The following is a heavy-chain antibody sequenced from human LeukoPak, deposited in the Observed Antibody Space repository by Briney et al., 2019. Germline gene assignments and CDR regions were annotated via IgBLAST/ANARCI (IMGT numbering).Heavy chain of an antibody. V-gene: IGHV3-48*03. J-gene: IGHJ6*04. Sequence: GGSLRLSCTAFGFTFGDHAMSWVRQAPGKGLEWVSYISSSGSTIYYADSVKGRFTISRDNAKNSLYLQMNSLRAEDTAVYYCARDRWFGESFRLNYGMDVWGKGTTVTVSS. CDR3: ARDRWFGESFRLNYGMDV. CDR2: ISSSGSTI. D-gene: IGHD3-10*01. CDR1: GFTFGDHA.